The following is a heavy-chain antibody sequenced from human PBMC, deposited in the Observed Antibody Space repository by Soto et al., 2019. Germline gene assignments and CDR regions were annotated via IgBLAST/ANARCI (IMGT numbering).Heavy chain of an antibody. J-gene: IGHJ4*02. CDR2: IKNKTDVSR. CDR3: EKVLRSWYAGFFDL. CDR1: GCTFSDAG. V-gene: IGHV3-23*01. D-gene: IGHD2-2*01. Sequence: GALRLSFAASGCTFSDAGVSWVRQAPGKGLEWVCRIKNKTDVSRYYADSVKGRFTISRDNSMNKLYLQMNTLRAEETAVYYCEKVLRSWYAGFFDLSGKGTLVTVSS.